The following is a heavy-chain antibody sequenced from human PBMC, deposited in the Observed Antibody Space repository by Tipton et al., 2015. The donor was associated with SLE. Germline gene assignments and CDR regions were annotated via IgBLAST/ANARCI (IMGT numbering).Heavy chain of an antibody. Sequence: LSLTCAASGFTFSDYYMSWIRQAPGKGLEWVSYISSSGSTIYYADSVKGRFTISRDNAKNSLYLQMNSLRAEDTAVYYCARASSGYDYVDFDYWGQGTLVTVSS. J-gene: IGHJ4*02. V-gene: IGHV3-11*04. CDR2: ISSSGSTI. CDR3: ARASSGYDYVDFDY. CDR1: GFTFSDYY. D-gene: IGHD5-12*01.